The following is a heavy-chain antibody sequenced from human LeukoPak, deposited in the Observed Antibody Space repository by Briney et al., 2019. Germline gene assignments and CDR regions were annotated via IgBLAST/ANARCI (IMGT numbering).Heavy chain of an antibody. Sequence: QPGGSLRLSCAVTGLTFSGYWVTWVRQAPGKGLEWVANINQDASEKYYVESVKGRFAISRDNAKNSLYLQMNSLRAEDTAVYYCASYYYGSGTSLGYWGQGTLVTVSS. J-gene: IGHJ4*02. CDR3: ASYYYGSGTSLGY. CDR1: GLTFSGYW. V-gene: IGHV3-7*01. CDR2: INQDASEK. D-gene: IGHD3-10*01.